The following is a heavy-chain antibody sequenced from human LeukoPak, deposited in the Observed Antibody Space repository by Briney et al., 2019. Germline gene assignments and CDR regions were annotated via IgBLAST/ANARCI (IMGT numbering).Heavy chain of an antibody. J-gene: IGHJ4*02. D-gene: IGHD3-9*01. V-gene: IGHV4-61*02. CDR1: GASISSGSYY. CDR3: ARSEGYILRYFD. Sequence: PSETLSFTCTASGASISSGSYYWRWVRQPAGKGLAWIGRIYTSGSTNYYPSLQSRITISVGTSKNQFSLKLSSVTAADTAVYYWARSEGYILRYFDWGQGTLVTVSS. CDR2: IYTSGST.